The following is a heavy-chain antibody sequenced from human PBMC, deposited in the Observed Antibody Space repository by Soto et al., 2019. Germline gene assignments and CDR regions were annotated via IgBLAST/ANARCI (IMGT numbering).Heavy chain of an antibody. CDR1: GGSFSGYY. CDR2: INHSGST. Sequence: SETLSLTCAVYGGSFSGYYWSWIRQPPGKGLEWIGEINHSGSTNYNPTLKSRDTISVDTSKNQFSLKLSSVTAADTAVYYCARKQSGSSWYGDAFDIWGQGTMVTVSS. J-gene: IGHJ3*02. V-gene: IGHV4-34*01. D-gene: IGHD6-13*01. CDR3: ARKQSGSSWYGDAFDI.